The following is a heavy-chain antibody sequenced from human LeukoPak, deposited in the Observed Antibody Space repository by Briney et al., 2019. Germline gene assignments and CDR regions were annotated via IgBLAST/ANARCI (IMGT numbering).Heavy chain of an antibody. CDR3: ARDAVVVPAAIPVRAYYYYMDV. J-gene: IGHJ6*03. Sequence: PGGSLRLSCAASGFTFSSYGMHWVRQAPGKGLEWVPVISYDGSNKYYADSVKGRFTISRDNSKTMLYLQMNSLRAEDTAVYYCARDAVVVPAAIPVRAYYYYMDVWGKGTTVTVSS. CDR1: GFTFSSYG. V-gene: IGHV3-30*03. D-gene: IGHD2-2*01. CDR2: ISYDGSNK.